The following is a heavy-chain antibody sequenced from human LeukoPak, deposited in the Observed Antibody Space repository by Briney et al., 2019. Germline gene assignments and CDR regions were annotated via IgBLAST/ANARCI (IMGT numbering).Heavy chain of an antibody. V-gene: IGHV4-4*09. Sequence: SETLSLTCTVSGGSISSYYWSWIRQPPGKGLEWTGYIYTSGSTNYNPSLKSRVTISVDTSKNQFSLKLSSVTAADTAVYYCARHGYCSGGSCYSDYFDYWGQGTLVTVSS. CDR1: GGSISSYY. J-gene: IGHJ4*02. CDR3: ARHGYCSGGSCYSDYFDY. CDR2: IYTSGST. D-gene: IGHD2-15*01.